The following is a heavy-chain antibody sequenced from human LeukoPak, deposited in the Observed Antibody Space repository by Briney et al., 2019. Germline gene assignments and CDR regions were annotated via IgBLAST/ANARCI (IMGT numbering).Heavy chain of an antibody. CDR1: GFTFSTYA. CDR2: IRASGGAT. CDR3: ASHCGGDCYSAY. V-gene: IGHV3-23*01. D-gene: IGHD2-21*02. J-gene: IGHJ4*02. Sequence: GGSLRLSCAASGFTFSTYAMSWVRQAPGKGLEWVSAIRASGGATYYADSVKGRFTISRDNSKNTLYLQMNSLRDEDTAVYYCASHCGGDCYSAYWGQGTLVIVSS.